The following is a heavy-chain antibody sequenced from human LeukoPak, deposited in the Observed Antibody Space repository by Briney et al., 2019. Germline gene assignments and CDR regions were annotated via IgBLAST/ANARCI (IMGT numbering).Heavy chain of an antibody. CDR1: GGSFSGYY. J-gene: IGHJ3*02. Sequence: SETLSLTCAVYGGSFSGYYWSWIRQPPGKGLEWIGEINHSGSTNYNPSLKSRVTISVATSKNQFSLKLSSVTAADTAVYYCASPYSYGSSAFDIWGQGTMVTVSS. D-gene: IGHD5-18*01. CDR3: ASPYSYGSSAFDI. CDR2: INHSGST. V-gene: IGHV4-34*01.